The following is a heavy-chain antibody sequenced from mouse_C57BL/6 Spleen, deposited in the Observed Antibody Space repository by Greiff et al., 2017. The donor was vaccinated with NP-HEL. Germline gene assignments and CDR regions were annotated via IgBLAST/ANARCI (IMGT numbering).Heavy chain of an antibody. CDR2: IDPSDSET. D-gene: IGHD2-3*01. V-gene: IGHV1-52*01. Sequence: QVQLQQPGAELVRPGSSVKLSCKASGYTFTSYWMHWVKQRPIQGLEWIGNIDPSDSETHYNQKFKDKATLTVDKSSSTAYMQLSSLTSEYSAVYYCARSGDGYYWFAYWGQGTLVTVSA. CDR3: ARSGDGYYWFAY. CDR1: GYTFTSYW. J-gene: IGHJ3*01.